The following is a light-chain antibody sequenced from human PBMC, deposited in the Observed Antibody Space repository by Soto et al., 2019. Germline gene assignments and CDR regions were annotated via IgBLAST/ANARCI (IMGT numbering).Light chain of an antibody. V-gene: IGKV1-39*01. CDR3: QQSYNSPQT. Sequence: DILMTQSPSSLSASVGDEVTITCRASHTIMTYLNWYQLKPGKPPRLLIYAASSLQSGVPSRFSGSGSGTDFTLTINSLQPEDFATYSCQQSYNSPQTFGQGTKVEIK. CDR1: HTIMTY. J-gene: IGKJ1*01. CDR2: AAS.